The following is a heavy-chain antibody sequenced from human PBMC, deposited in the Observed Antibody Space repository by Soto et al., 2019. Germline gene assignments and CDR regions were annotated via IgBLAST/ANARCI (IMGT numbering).Heavy chain of an antibody. CDR1: GFTFSSYG. CDR2: ISYDGSNK. CDR3: AKELGSGSYYDDNWFDP. J-gene: IGHJ5*02. D-gene: IGHD1-26*01. Sequence: GGSLRLSCAASGFTFSSYGMHWVRQAPGKGLEWVAVISYDGSNKYYADSVKGRFTISRDNSKNTLYLQMNSLRAEDTAVYYYAKELGSGSYYDDNWFDPWGQGTLVTVSS. V-gene: IGHV3-30*18.